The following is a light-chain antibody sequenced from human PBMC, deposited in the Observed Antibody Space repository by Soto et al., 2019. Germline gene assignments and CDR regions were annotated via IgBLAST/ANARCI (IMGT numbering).Light chain of an antibody. CDR2: GAS. Sequence: EIVMTQSTATLSVSPGERATLSCRASQSVSSNLAWYQQKPGQAPRLLIYGASTRATGNPARYSGSGSGTEFTLTISSLQSQDFAVYYCQHYNNWPRTFGQGTKVEIK. J-gene: IGKJ1*01. V-gene: IGKV3-15*01. CDR3: QHYNNWPRT. CDR1: QSVSSN.